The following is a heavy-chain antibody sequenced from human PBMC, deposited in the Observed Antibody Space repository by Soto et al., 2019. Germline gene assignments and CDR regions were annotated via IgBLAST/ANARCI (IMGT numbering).Heavy chain of an antibody. CDR2: IIPIQGTA. V-gene: IGHV1-69*08. CDR3: AKSSVFVDHAYMDI. J-gene: IGHJ6*03. CDR1: GGSFTSYI. Sequence: QVQLVQSGAEVKKPGSSVKVSCEASGGSFTSYIFTWVRQAPGQGLEWMGRIIPIQGTANYALKFQDRVTITADKSTNTAYMQLRCLRPEDTALYYCAKSSVFVDHAYMDIWGKGTTVTVSS. D-gene: IGHD2-21*01.